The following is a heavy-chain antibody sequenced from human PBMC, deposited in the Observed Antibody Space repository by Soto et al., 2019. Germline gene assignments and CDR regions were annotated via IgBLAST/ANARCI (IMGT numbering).Heavy chain of an antibody. V-gene: IGHV1-69*02. CDR1: GGTFSSYT. J-gene: IGHJ6*03. CDR3: ARVQGPHYYYYYMDV. CDR2: IIPILGIA. Sequence: ASVKVSCKASGGTFSSYTISWVRQAPGQGLEWMGRIIPILGIANYAQKFQGRVTITADKSTSTAYMELSSLRSEDTAVYYCARVQGPHYYYYYMDVWGKGTTVTVSS.